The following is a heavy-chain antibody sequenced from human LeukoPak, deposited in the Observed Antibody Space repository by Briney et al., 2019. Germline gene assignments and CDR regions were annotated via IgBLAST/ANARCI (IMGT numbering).Heavy chain of an antibody. CDR1: GGSISSGGYS. CDR2: IYHSGST. J-gene: IGHJ4*02. V-gene: IGHV4-30-2*01. Sequence: SQTLSLTCAVSGGSISSGGYSWSWIRQPPGKGLEWIGYIYHSGSTYYNPSLKSRVTISVDRSKNQFSLKLSSVTAADTAVYYWAIVGYYYSVDYWGQGTLFTVSS. CDR3: AIVGYYYSVDY. D-gene: IGHD3-22*01.